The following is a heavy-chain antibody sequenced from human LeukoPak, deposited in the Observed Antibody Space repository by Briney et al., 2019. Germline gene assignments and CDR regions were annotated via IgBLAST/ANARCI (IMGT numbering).Heavy chain of an antibody. J-gene: IGHJ4*02. CDR3: ASRYSSGRYYFDY. Sequence: SETLSLTCAVYGGSFSGDYWSWIRQPPGKGLEWIGESNHSGNTNYNPSLKSRVTISVDTSKNQFSLKLSSVTAADTAVYYCASRYSSGRYYFDYWGQGTLVTVSS. V-gene: IGHV4-34*01. CDR2: SNHSGNT. CDR1: GGSFSGDY. D-gene: IGHD6-19*01.